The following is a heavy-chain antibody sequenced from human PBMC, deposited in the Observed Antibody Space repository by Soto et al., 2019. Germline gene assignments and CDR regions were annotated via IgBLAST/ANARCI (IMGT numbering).Heavy chain of an antibody. CDR1: GYTFTSYA. J-gene: IGHJ4*02. V-gene: IGHV1-3*01. CDR2: INAGNGNT. CDR3: AKDYYDSSGYYPPALLFDY. Sequence: QVQLVQSGAEVKKPGASVKVSCKASGYTFTSYAMHWVRQAPGQRLEWMGWINAGNGNTKYSQKFQGRVTITRDTSASPAYMELRSLRSEDTAVYYCAKDYYDSSGYYPPALLFDYWGQGTLVTVSS. D-gene: IGHD3-22*01.